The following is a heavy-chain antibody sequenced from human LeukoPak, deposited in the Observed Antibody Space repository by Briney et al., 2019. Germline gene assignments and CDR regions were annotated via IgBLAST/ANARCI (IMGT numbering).Heavy chain of an antibody. V-gene: IGHV3-7*01. CDR2: IKQDGSEK. CDR1: GFTFSSYW. J-gene: IGHJ4*02. D-gene: IGHD3-22*01. CDR3: ARDSPYYYDSSGYYYFDY. Sequence: PGGSLRLSCAAAGFTFSSYWMSWVRQAPGKGLEWVANIKQDGSEKYYVDSVKGRFTISRDNAKNSLYLQMNSLRAEDTAVYYCARDSPYYYDSSGYYYFDYWGQGTLVTV.